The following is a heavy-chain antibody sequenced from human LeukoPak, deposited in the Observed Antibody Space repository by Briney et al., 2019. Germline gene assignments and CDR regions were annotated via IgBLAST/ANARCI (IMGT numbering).Heavy chain of an antibody. Sequence: GALRLLWATPGIPLNYYLIRLVRQASREGLEWVGNIKQDGSEKYYVDSVKGRFTISRDNAKNSLYLQMNSLRAEDTAVYYCARGGDFYYYGMDVWGQGTTVTASS. CDR1: GIPLNYYL. CDR2: IKQDGSEK. CDR3: ARGGDFYYYGMDV. D-gene: IGHD4-17*01. J-gene: IGHJ6*02. V-gene: IGHV3-7*01.